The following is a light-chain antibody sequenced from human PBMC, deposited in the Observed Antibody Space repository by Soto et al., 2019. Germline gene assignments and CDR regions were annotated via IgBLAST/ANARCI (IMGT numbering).Light chain of an antibody. CDR1: SSNIGSNY. CDR3: AAWDDSLSGRV. J-gene: IGLJ1*01. Sequence: QSVLTQPPSASGTPGQRVTISCSGSSSNIGSNYVYWYQQLQGTAPNILIYRNNQRPSGVPDRFSGSKSGTSASLAISGLLSEDEADYYCAAWDDSLSGRVFGTGTKLTVL. CDR2: RNN. V-gene: IGLV1-47*01.